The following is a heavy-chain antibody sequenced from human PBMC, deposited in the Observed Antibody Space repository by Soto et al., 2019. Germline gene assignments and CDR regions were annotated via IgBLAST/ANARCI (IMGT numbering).Heavy chain of an antibody. Sequence: PSETLSLTCTVSGGSISSSSYYWGWIRQPPGKGLEWIGSIYYSGSTYYNPSLKSRVTISVDTSKNQFSLKLSSVTAADTAVYYCAGSSAAAKFDYWGQGTLVTVSS. CDR3: AGSSAAAKFDY. CDR1: GGSISSSSYY. V-gene: IGHV4-39*01. CDR2: IYYSGST. J-gene: IGHJ4*02. D-gene: IGHD2-15*01.